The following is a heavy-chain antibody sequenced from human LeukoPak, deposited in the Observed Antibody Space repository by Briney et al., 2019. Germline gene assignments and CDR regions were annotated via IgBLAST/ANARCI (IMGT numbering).Heavy chain of an antibody. V-gene: IGHV3-66*01. CDR3: AKEYYYDNSGYSRAFDV. CDR1: GFTVSSNY. CDR2: IYSGGST. Sequence: GGSLRLSCAASGFTVSSNYMSWVRQAPGKGLEWVSVIYSGGSTYYADSVKGRFTISRDNSENTLYLQMNSLRAEDTAVYYCAKEYYYDNSGYSRAFDVWGRGTMVTVSS. D-gene: IGHD3-22*01. J-gene: IGHJ3*01.